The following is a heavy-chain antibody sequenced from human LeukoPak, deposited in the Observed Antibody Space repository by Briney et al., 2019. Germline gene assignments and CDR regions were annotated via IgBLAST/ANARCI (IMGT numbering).Heavy chain of an antibody. CDR2: IYYSGST. V-gene: IGHV4-39*01. CDR1: GGSISSNSYY. D-gene: IGHD3-22*01. Sequence: SENLSLTCTASGGSISSNSYYWGWIRQPPGKNLEWIGSIYYSGSTYNNPSLKSRVTISVDTTKNQFSLKLTSVTAADTAVYYCASSPSGYWWNFDCWGQGTLVTVSS. J-gene: IGHJ4*02. CDR3: ASSPSGYWWNFDC.